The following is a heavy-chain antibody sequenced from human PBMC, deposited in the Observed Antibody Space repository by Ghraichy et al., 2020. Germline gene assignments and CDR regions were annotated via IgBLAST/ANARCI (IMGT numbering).Heavy chain of an antibody. Sequence: GGSLRLSCVASGFRFSDYWMRWMRQIPGTGLECVAKIKADGSDKYYVDSLTGRFTVSRDNAENSLYLQMNSLRTEDTAVYYCARDDGMRTVDYWGQGTLVTVSS. CDR1: GFRFSDYW. CDR3: ARDDGMRTVDY. J-gene: IGHJ4*02. CDR2: IKADGSDK. V-gene: IGHV3-7*04.